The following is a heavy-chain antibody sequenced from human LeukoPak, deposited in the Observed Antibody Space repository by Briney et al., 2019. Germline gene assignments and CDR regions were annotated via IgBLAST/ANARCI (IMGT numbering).Heavy chain of an antibody. J-gene: IGHJ4*02. CDR2: IRQDGSAK. V-gene: IGHV3-7*04. D-gene: IGHD3-10*01. Sequence: GGSLRLSCAASGFTFSNLWMTWVRQAPGKGLEWVANIRQDGSAKSYVDSVKGRFTVSRDNAQNSLYLQMNSLRAEDTAVYYCARDGYATGSHDYWGQGTLVTVSS. CDR1: GFTFSNLW. CDR3: ARDGYATGSHDY.